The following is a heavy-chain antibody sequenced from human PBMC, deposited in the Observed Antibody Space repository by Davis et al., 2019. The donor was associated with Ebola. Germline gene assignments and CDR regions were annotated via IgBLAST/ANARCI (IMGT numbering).Heavy chain of an antibody. Sequence: PGGSLRLSCAASGFTFSNYAMSWVRQAPGKGLEWVSAISGSGGSTYYADSVKGRFTISRDNSKNTLYLQMNSLRADDTAVYYCARRGDYSSGWYVYYYYGMDVWGQGTTVTVSS. J-gene: IGHJ6*02. CDR2: ISGSGGST. V-gene: IGHV3-23*01. CDR3: ARRGDYSSGWYVYYYYGMDV. CDR1: GFTFSNYA. D-gene: IGHD6-19*01.